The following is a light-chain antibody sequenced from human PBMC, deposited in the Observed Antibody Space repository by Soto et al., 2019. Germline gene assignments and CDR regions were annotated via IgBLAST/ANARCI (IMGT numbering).Light chain of an antibody. CDR2: DAS. Sequence: GERATLSCRASQSVSSYLAWYQQKPGQAPRLLIYDASNRATGIPARFSGSGSGTDFTLTITSLEPEDFAVYYCQQRRNWPITFGQGTRLEIK. V-gene: IGKV3-11*01. J-gene: IGKJ5*01. CDR3: QQRRNWPIT. CDR1: QSVSSY.